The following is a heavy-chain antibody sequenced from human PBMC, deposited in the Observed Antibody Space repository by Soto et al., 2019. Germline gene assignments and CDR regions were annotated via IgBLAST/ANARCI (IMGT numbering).Heavy chain of an antibody. CDR2: IYYSGTT. V-gene: IGHV4-30-4*01. J-gene: IGHJ5*02. Sequence: QVQLQESGPGLVKPSQTLSLTCTVSGGSISSGDYYWSWIRQPPGKGLEWIGYIYYSGTTFYNPSLKIRGTISVDTSKNQFSLRLSSVPAADTAVYYCARALRGSGSWGWFDPWGQGTLVTVSS. CDR3: ARALRGSGSWGWFDP. D-gene: IGHD3-10*01. CDR1: GGSISSGDYY.